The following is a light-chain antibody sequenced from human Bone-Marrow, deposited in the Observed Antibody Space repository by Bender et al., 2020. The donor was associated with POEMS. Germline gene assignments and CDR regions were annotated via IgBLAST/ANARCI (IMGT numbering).Light chain of an antibody. J-gene: IGLJ3*02. V-gene: IGLV2-14*03. CDR1: SSDVGGYNY. CDR3: SSYAGSNNLGV. Sequence: SALTQPASVSGSPGQSITISCTGTSSDVGGYNYVSWYRQHPGKAPTLMIHDDTYRPSEVSNRFSGSKSGNTASLTVSGLQAEDEADYYCSSYAGSNNLGVFGGGTKLTVL. CDR2: DDT.